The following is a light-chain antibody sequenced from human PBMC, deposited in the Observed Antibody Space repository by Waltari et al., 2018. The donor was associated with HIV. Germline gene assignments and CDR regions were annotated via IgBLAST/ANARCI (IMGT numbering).Light chain of an antibody. CDR2: DVS. J-gene: IGLJ2*01. CDR1: SSDVGVYKF. V-gene: IGLV2-11*01. CDR3: CSYAGSYPVV. Sequence: QSALTQPRSVSGSPGKSVTISCTGTSSDVGVYKFVSWYQQHPGKAPKLMIYDVSKRPSGVPDRFSGSKSGNTASLTISGLQAEDEADYYCCSYAGSYPVVFGGGTKLTVL.